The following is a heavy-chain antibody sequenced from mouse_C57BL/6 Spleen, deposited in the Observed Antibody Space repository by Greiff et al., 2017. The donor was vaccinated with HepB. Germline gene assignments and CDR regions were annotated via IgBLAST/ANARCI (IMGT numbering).Heavy chain of an antibody. CDR1: GFSLTSYG. V-gene: IGHV2-5*01. J-gene: IGHJ4*01. CDR3: AKSGDSSSYYYAMDY. Sequence: QVQLQQSGPGLVQPSQSLSITCTVSGFSLTSYGVHWVRQSPGKGLEWLGVIWRGGSTDYNAAFMSRLSITKDNSKSQVFFKMNSLQADDTAIYYCAKSGDSSSYYYAMDYWGQGTSVTVSS. CDR2: IWRGGST. D-gene: IGHD3-2*02.